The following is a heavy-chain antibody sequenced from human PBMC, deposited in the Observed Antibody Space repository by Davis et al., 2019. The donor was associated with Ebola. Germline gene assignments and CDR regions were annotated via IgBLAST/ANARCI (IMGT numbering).Heavy chain of an antibody. CDR2: ISGSGGST. D-gene: IGHD2-21*01. J-gene: IGHJ4*02. CDR3: ASMEHIVVVIAPPFDY. CDR1: RFTFSSYA. V-gene: IGHV3-23*01. Sequence: GASLNISCAAPRFTFSSYAMSWVRQAPGKGLEWVSAISGSGGSTYYADSVKGRFTISRDNSKNTLYLQMNSLRAEDTAVYYCASMEHIVVVIAPPFDYWGQGTLVTVSS.